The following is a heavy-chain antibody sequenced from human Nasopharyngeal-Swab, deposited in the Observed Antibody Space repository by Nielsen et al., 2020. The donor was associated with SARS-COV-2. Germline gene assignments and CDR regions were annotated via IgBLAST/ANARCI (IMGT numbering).Heavy chain of an antibody. CDR2: LYTSGTT. V-gene: IGHV4-4*07. CDR3: ARESPAGDAFDI. J-gene: IGHJ3*02. Sequence: WIRQPPGKGLKWIGRLYTSGTTNYNPSLKSRVTISVDTSKDQFSLKLSSVTAADTAVYYCARESPAGDAFDIWGQGTMVTVSS. D-gene: IGHD1-14*01.